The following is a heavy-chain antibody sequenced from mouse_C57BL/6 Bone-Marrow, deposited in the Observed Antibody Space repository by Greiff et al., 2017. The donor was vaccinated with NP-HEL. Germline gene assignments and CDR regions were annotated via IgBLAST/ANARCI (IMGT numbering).Heavy chain of an antibody. J-gene: IGHJ1*03. CDR3: ARGALLWLRHWYFDV. Sequence: VPLPASGGSLVNPVGSLTLSCAASVFTFSDSGIHFVRPAPVKCLEWVSYISSGCSTIYYADTVKGPFTLSRDNAKNTLFLQMTSLRSEDTAMYYCARGALLWLRHWYFDVWGTGTTVTVSS. D-gene: IGHD2-2*01. V-gene: IGHV5-17*01. CDR1: VFTFSDSG. CDR2: ISSGCSTI.